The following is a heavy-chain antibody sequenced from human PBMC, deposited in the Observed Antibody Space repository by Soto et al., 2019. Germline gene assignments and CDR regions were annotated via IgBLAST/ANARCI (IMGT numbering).Heavy chain of an antibody. CDR3: ARVESSSSSGDY. D-gene: IGHD6-6*01. CDR1: GFTFSSYS. V-gene: IGHV3-21*01. CDR2: ISSSSSYI. J-gene: IGHJ4*02. Sequence: GGSLRLSCAASGFTFSSYSMNWVRQAPGKGLEWVSSISSSSSYIYYADSVKGRFHISRDNAKNSLYLQMNSLRAEDTAVYYCARVESSSSSGDYWGQGTLVTVSS.